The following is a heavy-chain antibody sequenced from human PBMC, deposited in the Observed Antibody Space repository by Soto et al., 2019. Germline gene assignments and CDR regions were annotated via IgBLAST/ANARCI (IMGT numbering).Heavy chain of an antibody. CDR2: IYYSGST. CDR3: ARGENFGGNSSSPDY. CDR1: GGSVSSGSYY. D-gene: IGHD2-21*02. J-gene: IGHJ4*02. Sequence: PSETLSLTCPVSGGSVSSGSYYWSWIRQPPGKGLEWIGYIYYSGSTNYNPSLKSRVTISVDTSKNQFSLKLSSVTAADTAVYYCARGENFGGNSSSPDYWGQGTLGTVSS. V-gene: IGHV4-61*01.